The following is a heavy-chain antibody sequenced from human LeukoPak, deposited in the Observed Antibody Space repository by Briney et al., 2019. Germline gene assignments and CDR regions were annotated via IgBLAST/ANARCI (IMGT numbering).Heavy chain of an antibody. CDR2: INHSGST. J-gene: IGHJ6*04. Sequence: PSETLSLTCAVYGGSFSGYYWSWIRQPPGKGREWIGEINHSGSTNYNPSLKSRVTISVDTSKNQFSLKLRSVTAADTAVYYCARFVRHCSSTSCCYYYGMDVWGKGTTVTVSS. V-gene: IGHV4-34*01. CDR3: ARFVRHCSSTSCCYYYGMDV. D-gene: IGHD2-2*01. CDR1: GGSFSGYY.